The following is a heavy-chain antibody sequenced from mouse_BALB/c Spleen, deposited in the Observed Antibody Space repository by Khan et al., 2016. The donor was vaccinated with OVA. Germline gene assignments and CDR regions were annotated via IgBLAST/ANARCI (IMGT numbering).Heavy chain of an antibody. CDR2: INTYTGEP. V-gene: IGHV9-3-1*01. Sequence: QVQLKQSGPELKKPGETVKISCKASGYTFTNYGMNWVKQAPGKGLKWMGWINTYTGEPTYADDFKGRFAFSLETSASTAYLQINNLKNEDTATYFCAREVGYLYAMEYWGQGTSGTVSS. CDR1: GYTFTNYG. CDR3: AREVGYLYAMEY. D-gene: IGHD1-2*01. J-gene: IGHJ4*01.